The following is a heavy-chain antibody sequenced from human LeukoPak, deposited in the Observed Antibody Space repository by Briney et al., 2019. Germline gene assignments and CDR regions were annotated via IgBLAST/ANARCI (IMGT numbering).Heavy chain of an antibody. D-gene: IGHD2-15*01. J-gene: IGHJ5*02. Sequence: PSETLSLTCAVYGGSFSGYYWSWIRQPPGKGLEWIGEINHNGSTNYNPSLKSRVTISVDTSKNQFSLKLSSVTAADTAVYYCARRPAATRTNWFDPWGQGTLVTVSS. CDR3: ARRPAATRTNWFDP. CDR2: INHNGST. CDR1: GGSFSGYY. V-gene: IGHV4-34*01.